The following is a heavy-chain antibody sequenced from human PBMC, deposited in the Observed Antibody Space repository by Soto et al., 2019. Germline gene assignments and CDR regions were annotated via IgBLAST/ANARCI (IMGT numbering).Heavy chain of an antibody. V-gene: IGHV3-21*01. D-gene: IGHD3-3*01. J-gene: IGHJ6*02. CDR2: ISSSSSYI. CDR1: GFTFSSYS. CDR3: ARDRVGHYDFWSGYYLSVMDV. Sequence: WGSLRLSCAASGFTFSSYSMNWVRQAPGKGLEWVSSISSSSSYIYYADSVKGRFTISRDNAKNSLYLQMNSLRAEDTAVYYCARDRVGHYDFWSGYYLSVMDVWGQGTTVTVSS.